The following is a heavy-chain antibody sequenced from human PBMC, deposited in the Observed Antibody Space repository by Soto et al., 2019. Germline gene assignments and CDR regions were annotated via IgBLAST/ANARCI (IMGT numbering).Heavy chain of an antibody. J-gene: IGHJ4*02. CDR1: GGSFSGYY. CDR2: INHSGST. V-gene: IGHV4-34*01. Sequence: SETLSLTCAVYGGSFSGYYWSWIRQPPGKGLEWIGEINHSGSTNYNPSLKSRVTISVDTSKNQFSLKLSSVTAADTAVYYCARVFGIAAADYWGQGTLVTVSS. CDR3: ARVFGIAAADY. D-gene: IGHD6-13*01.